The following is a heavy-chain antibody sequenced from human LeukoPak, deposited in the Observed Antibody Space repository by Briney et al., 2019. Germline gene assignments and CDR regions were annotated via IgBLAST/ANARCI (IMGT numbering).Heavy chain of an antibody. CDR1: GYTFTSYG. D-gene: IGHD6-19*01. J-gene: IGHJ4*02. Sequence: ASVKVSCKASGYTFTSYGISWVRQGPGQGLEWMGWISAYNGNTNYAQKLQGRVTMTRDTSISTAYMELSRLRSDDTAVYYCAQGAYSSGWFDYWGQGTLVTVSS. V-gene: IGHV1-18*01. CDR2: ISAYNGNT. CDR3: AQGAYSSGWFDY.